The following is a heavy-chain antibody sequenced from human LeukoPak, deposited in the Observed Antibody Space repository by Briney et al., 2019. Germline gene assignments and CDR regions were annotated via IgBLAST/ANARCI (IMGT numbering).Heavy chain of an antibody. CDR3: ARAFIGAHVGGY. CDR1: GGTFSSYA. D-gene: IGHD3-16*01. CDR2: IIPIFGTA. Sequence: PWASVKVSCKASGGTFSSYAISWVRQAPGQGLEWMGGIIPIFGTANYAQKFQGRVTITADKSTSTAYMELSSLRSEDTAVYYCARAFIGAHVGGYWGQGTLVTVSS. J-gene: IGHJ4*02. V-gene: IGHV1-69*06.